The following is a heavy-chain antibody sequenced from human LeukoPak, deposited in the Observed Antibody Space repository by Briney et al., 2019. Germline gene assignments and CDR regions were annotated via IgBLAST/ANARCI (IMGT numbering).Heavy chain of an antibody. V-gene: IGHV3-23*01. CDR1: GFTFSSYA. Sequence: PGGSLRLSCAASGFTFSSYAMSWVRQDPGKGLEWVSAISGSGGSTYYADSVKGRFTISRDNSKNTLYLQMNSLRAEDTAVYYCAKGPEYGSGSYLDYWGQGTLVTVSS. D-gene: IGHD3-10*01. J-gene: IGHJ4*02. CDR3: AKGPEYGSGSYLDY. CDR2: ISGSGGST.